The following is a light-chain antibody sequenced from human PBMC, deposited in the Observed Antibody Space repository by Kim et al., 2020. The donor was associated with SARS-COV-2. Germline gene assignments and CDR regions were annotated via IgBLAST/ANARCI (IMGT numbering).Light chain of an antibody. V-gene: IGKV3-15*01. Sequence: VSPGERATLSCRASQTININLAWYQQKPGQAPRLLIAAASTRATGIPARFSGSGSGTEFTLTISSLQSEDFAVYYCQQHNNWPLTFGGGTKVDIK. CDR1: QTININ. CDR2: AAS. CDR3: QQHNNWPLT. J-gene: IGKJ4*01.